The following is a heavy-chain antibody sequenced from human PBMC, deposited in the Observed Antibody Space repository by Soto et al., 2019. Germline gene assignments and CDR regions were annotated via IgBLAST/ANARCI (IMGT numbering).Heavy chain of an antibody. CDR1: GGSFSGYY. Sequence: QVQLQQWGAGLLKPSETLSLTCAVYGGSFSGYYWSWIRQPPGKGLEWIGEINHSGSTNYNPSLKSRVTISVDTSKNQFSLKLSSVTAAETAVYYCARENPRFALGYWGQGTLVTVSS. CDR3: ARENPRFALGY. V-gene: IGHV4-34*01. CDR2: INHSGST. J-gene: IGHJ4*02. D-gene: IGHD3-3*01.